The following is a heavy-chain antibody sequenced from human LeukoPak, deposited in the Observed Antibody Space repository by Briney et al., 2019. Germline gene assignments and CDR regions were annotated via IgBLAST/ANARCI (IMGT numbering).Heavy chain of an antibody. J-gene: IGHJ4*02. V-gene: IGHV3-23*01. Sequence: GGSQLLSCAASGFTFSSYAMSWVRQAPGKGLEWVSSISGSDGTTYYADSVKGRFNISRDNSKYTLSLQMNSLRAEDTAVYYCAKVDNWKYGHHDYWGQGTLVTVSS. CDR3: AKVDNWKYGHHDY. CDR1: GFTFSSYA. D-gene: IGHD1-1*01. CDR2: ISGSDGTT.